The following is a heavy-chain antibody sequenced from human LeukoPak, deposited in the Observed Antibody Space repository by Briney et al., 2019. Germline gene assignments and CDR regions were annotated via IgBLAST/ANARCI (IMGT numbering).Heavy chain of an antibody. CDR2: IKQDGSEK. V-gene: IGHV3-7*01. Sequence: GGSLRLPCAASGFTSSSYWMSWVRQAPGKGLEWVANIKQDGSEKYYVDSVKGRFTISRDNAKNSLYLQTNSLRAEDTAVYYCARDSPLYYDILTTAFDIWGQGTMVTVSS. CDR1: GFTSSSYW. J-gene: IGHJ3*02. CDR3: ARDSPLYYDILTTAFDI. D-gene: IGHD3-9*01.